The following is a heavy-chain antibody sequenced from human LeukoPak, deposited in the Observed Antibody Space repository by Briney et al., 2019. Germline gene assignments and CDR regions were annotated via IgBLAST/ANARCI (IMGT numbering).Heavy chain of an antibody. V-gene: IGHV3-11*04. D-gene: IGHD4-17*01. CDR1: GFTFSDYY. Sequence: GGSLRLSCAASGFTFSDYYMSWIRQAPGKGLEWVSYISSSGSTIYYADSVKGRFTISRDNAKNSLFLQMNSPRAEDTAVYYCAGDSGYDYGDYGGAFDIWGQGTMVTVSS. J-gene: IGHJ3*02. CDR3: AGDSGYDYGDYGGAFDI. CDR2: ISSSGSTI.